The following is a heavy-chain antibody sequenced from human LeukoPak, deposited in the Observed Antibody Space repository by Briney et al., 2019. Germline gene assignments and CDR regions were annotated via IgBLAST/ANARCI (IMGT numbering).Heavy chain of an antibody. D-gene: IGHD5-24*01. Sequence: SETLSLTCAVYGGSFSGYYWSWIRQPPGKGLEWIGYIYYSGSTNYNPSLKSRVTISVDTSKNQFSLKLSSVTAADTAVYYCARLRDGYNAFDIWGQGTMVTVSS. CDR3: ARLRDGYNAFDI. CDR2: IYYSGST. V-gene: IGHV4-59*01. J-gene: IGHJ3*02. CDR1: GGSFSGYY.